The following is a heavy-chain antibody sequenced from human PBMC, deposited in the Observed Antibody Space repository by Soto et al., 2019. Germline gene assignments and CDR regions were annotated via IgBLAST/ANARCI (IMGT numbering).Heavy chain of an antibody. CDR2: IYYSGST. CDR1: GGSISSYY. J-gene: IGHJ4*02. Sequence: SETLSLTCTVSGGSISSYYWSWIRQPPGKGLEWIGYIYYSGSTTYNPSLKSRVTISVDTSKNQFSLKLSSVTAADTAVYYCARDYNDFWSGHFDYWGQGALVTVSS. D-gene: IGHD3-3*01. V-gene: IGHV4-59*01. CDR3: ARDYNDFWSGHFDY.